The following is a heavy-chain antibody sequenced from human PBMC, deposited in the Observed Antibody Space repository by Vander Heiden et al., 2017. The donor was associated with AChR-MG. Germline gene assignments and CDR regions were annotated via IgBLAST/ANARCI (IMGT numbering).Heavy chain of an antibody. CDR1: GFTFSSYA. Sequence: EVQLLESGGGLVQPGGSLRLSCAASGFTFSSYAMSWVRQAPGKGLGWVSAISGSGGSTYYADSVKGRFTISRDNSKNTLYLQMNSLRAEDTAVYYCAKDTIAARSLNYWGQGTLVTVSS. D-gene: IGHD6-6*01. J-gene: IGHJ4*02. V-gene: IGHV3-23*01. CDR3: AKDTIAARSLNY. CDR2: ISGSGGST.